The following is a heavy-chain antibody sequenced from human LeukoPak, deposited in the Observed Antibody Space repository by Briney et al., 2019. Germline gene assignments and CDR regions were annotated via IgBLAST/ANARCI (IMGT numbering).Heavy chain of an antibody. Sequence: KASETLSLTCTVSGYSISSGYYWGWIRQPPGKGLEWIGSIYHSGSTYYNPSLKSRVTISVDTSKNQFSLKLSSVTAADTAVYYCAREQQLAAFDIWGQGTMVTVSS. D-gene: IGHD6-13*01. CDR2: IYHSGST. J-gene: IGHJ3*02. CDR1: GYSISSGYY. V-gene: IGHV4-38-2*02. CDR3: AREQQLAAFDI.